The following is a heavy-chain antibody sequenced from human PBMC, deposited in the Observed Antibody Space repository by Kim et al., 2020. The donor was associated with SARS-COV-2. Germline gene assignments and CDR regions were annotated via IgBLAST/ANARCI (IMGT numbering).Heavy chain of an antibody. CDR3: ARGKYQLLYKDYYMDV. D-gene: IGHD2-2*02. J-gene: IGHJ6*03. CDR1: GYTFTSYD. CDR2: MNPNSGNT. Sequence: ASVKVSCKASGYTFTSYDINWVRQATGQGLEWMGWMNPNSGNTGYAQKFQGRVTMTRNTSISTAYMELSSLRSEDTAVYYCARGKYQLLYKDYYMDVWGKGTTVTVSS. V-gene: IGHV1-8*01.